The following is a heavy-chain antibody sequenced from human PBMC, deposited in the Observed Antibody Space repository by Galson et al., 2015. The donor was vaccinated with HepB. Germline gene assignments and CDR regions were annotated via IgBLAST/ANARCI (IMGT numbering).Heavy chain of an antibody. Sequence: SLRLSCAASGFTFSSYWMSWVRQAPGKGLEWVANIKQDGSEKYYVDSVKGRFTISRGNAKNSLYLQMSSLRAEDTAVYYCARDLLYYDSSGYYGGGPFDYWGQGTLVTVSS. CDR3: ARDLLYYDSSGYYGGGPFDY. CDR2: IKQDGSEK. D-gene: IGHD3-22*01. CDR1: GFTFSSYW. J-gene: IGHJ4*02. V-gene: IGHV3-7*03.